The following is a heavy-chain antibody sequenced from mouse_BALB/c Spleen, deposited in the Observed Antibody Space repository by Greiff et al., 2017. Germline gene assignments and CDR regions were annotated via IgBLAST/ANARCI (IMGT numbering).Heavy chain of an antibody. CDR3: AAYYGYPFDY. V-gene: IGHV5-9-3*01. J-gene: IGHJ2*01. Sequence: EVQLVESGGGLVKPGGSLKLSCAASGFTFSSYAMSWVRQTPEKRLEWVATISSGGSYTYYPDSVKGRFTISRDNAKNTLYLQMSSLRSEDTAMYYCAAYYGYPFDYWGQGTTLTVSS. D-gene: IGHD2-9*01. CDR2: ISSGGSYT. CDR1: GFTFSSYA.